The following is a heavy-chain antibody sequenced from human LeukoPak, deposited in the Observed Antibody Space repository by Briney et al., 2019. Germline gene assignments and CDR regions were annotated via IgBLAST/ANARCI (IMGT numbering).Heavy chain of an antibody. CDR3: ARECTPSTKDAFEI. CDR1: GGSISSYY. D-gene: IGHD2-2*01. J-gene: IGHJ3*02. V-gene: IGHV4-4*07. CDR2: IYTSGST. Sequence: PSETLSLTCTVSGGSISSYYWSWIRQPAGKGLEWLGCIYTSGSTNYYPSLKGRVTMSVATSKNQSSLNLSSVTAADTAVYYCARECTPSTKDAFEIWGQGTMVTVSS.